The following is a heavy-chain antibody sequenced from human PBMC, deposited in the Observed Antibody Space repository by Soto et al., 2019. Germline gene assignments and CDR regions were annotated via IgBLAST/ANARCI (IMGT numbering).Heavy chain of an antibody. Sequence: EVQLVESGGGLVQPGGSPRLSCAASGFVFSSYHMNWVRQAPGKGLEWISYISSSSDNIYYADSVRGRFTISRDNAKNYLYLQRNTLRAEDTAVYYGPRNKEYCTSTSSYNNYYMDVWAKGPRSPSR. CDR2: ISSSSDNI. CDR3: PRNKEYCTSTSSYNNYYMDV. D-gene: IGHD2-2*01. V-gene: IGHV3-48*01. CDR1: GFVFSSYH. J-gene: IGHJ6*03.